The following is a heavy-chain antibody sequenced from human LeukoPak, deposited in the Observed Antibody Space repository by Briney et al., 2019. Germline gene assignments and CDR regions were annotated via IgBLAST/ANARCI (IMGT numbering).Heavy chain of an antibody. CDR2: ISSSSDTI. Sequence: GGSLRLSCAASGFTFGPYTMNWVRQAPGKGLEWVSYISSSSDTIYYADSVKGRFTISRDNAKNSLYLQMNSLRAEDTAVYYCARDVVVPAASSIWGQGTMVTVSS. V-gene: IGHV3-48*04. CDR3: ARDVVVPAASSI. D-gene: IGHD2-2*01. J-gene: IGHJ3*02. CDR1: GFTFGPYT.